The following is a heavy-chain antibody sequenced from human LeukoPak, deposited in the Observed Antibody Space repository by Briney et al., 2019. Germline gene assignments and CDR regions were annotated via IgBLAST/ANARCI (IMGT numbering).Heavy chain of an antibody. CDR1: GGSISSGDYY. CDR2: IYYSGST. CDR3: ARALTGISNNWFDP. J-gene: IGHJ5*02. Sequence: SQTLSLTCTVSGGSISSGDYYWSWIRQPPGKGLEWIGYIYYSGSTYYNPSLKSRVTISVDTSKNQFSLKLSSVTAADTAVYYCARALTGISNNWFDPWGQGTLVTVSS. D-gene: IGHD1-20*01. V-gene: IGHV4-30-4*01.